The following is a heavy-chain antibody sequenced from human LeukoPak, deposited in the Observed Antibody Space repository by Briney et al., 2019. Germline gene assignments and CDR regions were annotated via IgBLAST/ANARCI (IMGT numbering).Heavy chain of an antibody. CDR1: GFTVSSNY. J-gene: IGHJ4*02. CDR3: AKGSNWGEGYYFDH. V-gene: IGHV3-23*01. CDR2: IIGSGDTT. D-gene: IGHD7-27*01. Sequence: PGGSLRLSCAASGFTVSSNYMSWVRQAPGKGLEWVSSIIGSGDTTYYADSVKGRFTISRDNPKNTLSLQMNSLRAEDTAVYYCAKGSNWGEGYYFDHWGQGTLVTVSS.